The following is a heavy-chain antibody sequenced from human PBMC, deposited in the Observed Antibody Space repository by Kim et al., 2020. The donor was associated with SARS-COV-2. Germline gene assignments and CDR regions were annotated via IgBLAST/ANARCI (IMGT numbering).Heavy chain of an antibody. CDR1: GFTFDDYA. Sequence: GGSLRLSCAASGFTFDDYAMHWVRQAPGKGLEWVSLISGDGGSTYYADSVKGRFTISRDNSKNSLYLQMNSLRTEDTALYYCAKGETQDSSGYYRYRYYYYGMDVWGQGTTVTVSS. V-gene: IGHV3-43*02. CDR2: ISGDGGST. J-gene: IGHJ6*02. D-gene: IGHD3-22*01. CDR3: AKGETQDSSGYYRYRYYYYGMDV.